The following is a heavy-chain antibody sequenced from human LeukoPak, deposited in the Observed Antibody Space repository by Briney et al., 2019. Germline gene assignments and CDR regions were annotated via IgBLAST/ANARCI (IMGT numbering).Heavy chain of an antibody. D-gene: IGHD3-3*01. V-gene: IGHV3-21*01. CDR2: ISRSGTYI. CDR1: EFTFNNDT. CDR3: ARVAALRFLEWLPDGGFDI. Sequence: GGSLRLSCAASEFTFNNDTMNWVRQAPGKGLEWVSSISRSGTYIYYADSVKGRFTISRDNAKNSLYLQMNSLRVEDTAVYYCARVAALRFLEWLPDGGFDIWGQGTVVTVSS. J-gene: IGHJ3*02.